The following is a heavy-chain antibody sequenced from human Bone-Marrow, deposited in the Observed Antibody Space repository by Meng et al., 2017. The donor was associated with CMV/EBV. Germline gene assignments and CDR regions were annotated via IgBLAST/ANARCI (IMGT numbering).Heavy chain of an antibody. V-gene: IGHV1-8*03. CDR3: ARLFCGSAGCQGRDPLDY. CDR1: GYTVTSYD. Sequence: ASVKVSCKASGYTVTSYDINWVRQATGQGLEGMGWMNHNSGNTGYAQKFQGRVTITRNTSISTAYMELSSLRSEDTAVYYCARLFCGSAGCQGRDPLDYWGQGTLVTVSS. J-gene: IGHJ4*02. CDR2: MNHNSGNT. D-gene: IGHD2-2*01.